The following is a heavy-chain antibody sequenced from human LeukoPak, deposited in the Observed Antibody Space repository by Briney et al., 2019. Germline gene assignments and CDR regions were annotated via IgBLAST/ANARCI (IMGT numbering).Heavy chain of an antibody. CDR3: LTYSSRLKPDY. D-gene: IGHD6-13*01. CDR1: GFTFSSYW. Sequence: GGSPRLSCAASGFTFSSYWMHWVRQAPGKGLVWVSRINSDGSSTSYADSVKGRFTISRDNAKNTLYLQMNSLRAEDTAVYYCLTYSSRLKPDYWGQGTLVTVSS. J-gene: IGHJ4*02. V-gene: IGHV3-74*01. CDR2: INSDGSST.